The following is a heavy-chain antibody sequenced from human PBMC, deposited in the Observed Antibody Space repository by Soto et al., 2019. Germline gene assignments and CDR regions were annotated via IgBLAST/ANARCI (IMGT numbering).Heavy chain of an antibody. CDR3: STSSRNEYHFAMDA. CDR2: IYSGGST. J-gene: IGHJ6*02. V-gene: IGHV3-53*01. Sequence: GGSLRLSCAAPGLSVSSSDMSWVRQASGKGLEWVSVIYSGGSTHDADSVKGRFTISRDNSKNTVHLQMNSLRVDDTAVYFCSTSSRNEYHFAMDAWGQGTTVTVSS. D-gene: IGHD6-6*01. CDR1: GLSVSSSD.